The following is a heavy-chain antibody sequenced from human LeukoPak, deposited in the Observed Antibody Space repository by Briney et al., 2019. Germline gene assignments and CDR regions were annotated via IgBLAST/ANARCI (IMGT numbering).Heavy chain of an antibody. D-gene: IGHD4-17*01. V-gene: IGHV1-69*05. CDR1: GGTFSSYA. CDR2: IIPIFVTA. J-gene: IGHJ4*02. Sequence: GASVKVSCKASGGTFSSYAISWVRQAPGQGLEWMGGIIPIFVTANYAQKFQSRVTITTDECTSTAYMELSSLRSEDTAVYYCARGGYGDYVFDYWGQGTLVTVSS. CDR3: ARGGYGDYVFDY.